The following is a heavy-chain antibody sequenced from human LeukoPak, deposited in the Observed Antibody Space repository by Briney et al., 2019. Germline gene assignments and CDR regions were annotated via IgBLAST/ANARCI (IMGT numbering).Heavy chain of an antibody. CDR1: GFSLSSHW. J-gene: IGHJ4*02. CDR2: INQDGSAR. CDR3: ARWDIRGTAHQLDY. Sequence: PGGSLRLSCAASGFSLSSHWMSWVRQAPGKGLEWVANINQDGSARYYVDSVKGRFTTSRDNAKNSVYLQMNSLRPEDTAVYYCARWDIRGTAHQLDYWGQGTLVTVSS. D-gene: IGHD5-12*01. V-gene: IGHV3-7*01.